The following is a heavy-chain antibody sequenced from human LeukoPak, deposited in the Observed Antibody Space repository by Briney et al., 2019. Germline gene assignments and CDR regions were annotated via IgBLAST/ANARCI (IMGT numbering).Heavy chain of an antibody. V-gene: IGHV1-69*13. CDR2: IIPIFGTA. D-gene: IGHD6-13*01. CDR1: GGTFSSYA. Sequence: SVKVSCKASGGTFSSYAISWVRQAPGQGLEWMGGIIPIFGTANYAQKFQGRVTITADESTSTAYMELSSLRSEDTAVYYCARDLYSGIAAAGNWFDPWGQGTLVTVSS. J-gene: IGHJ5*02. CDR3: ARDLYSGIAAAGNWFDP.